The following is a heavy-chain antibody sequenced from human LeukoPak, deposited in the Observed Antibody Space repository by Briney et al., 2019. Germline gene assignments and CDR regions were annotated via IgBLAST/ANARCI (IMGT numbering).Heavy chain of an antibody. CDR1: GGTFSSYA. D-gene: IGHD1-26*01. CDR2: IIPILGIA. V-gene: IGHV1-69*04. CDR3: ARDRVVGAKRPFDY. Sequence: SVKVSCKASGGTFSSYAVSRVRQAPGQGLEWMGRIIPILGIANYAQKFQGRVTITADKSTSTAYMELSSLRSEDTAVYYCARDRVVGAKRPFDYWGQGTLVTVSS. J-gene: IGHJ4*02.